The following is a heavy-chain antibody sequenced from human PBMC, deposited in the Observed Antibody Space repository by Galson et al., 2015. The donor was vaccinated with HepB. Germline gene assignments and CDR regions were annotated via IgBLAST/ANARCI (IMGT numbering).Heavy chain of an antibody. V-gene: IGHV4-34*01. CDR2: INHSGST. D-gene: IGHD3-22*01. J-gene: IGHJ1*01. Sequence: TLSLTCAVYGGSFSGYYWSWIRQPPGKGLEWIGEINHSGSTNYNPSLKSRVTISVDTSKNQFSLKLSSVTAADTAVYYCARGLIMIVVVITTLGPLSRATSASEYFQHWGQGTLVTVSS. CDR1: GGSFSGYY. CDR3: ARGLIMIVVVITTLGPLSRATSASEYFQH.